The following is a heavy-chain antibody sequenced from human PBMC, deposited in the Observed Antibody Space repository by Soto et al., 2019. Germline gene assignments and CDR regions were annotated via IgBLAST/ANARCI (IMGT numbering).Heavy chain of an antibody. CDR3: ARTIFTYGSGWYWFDP. CDR1: GGSFSCYF. D-gene: IGHD6-19*01. Sequence: KSSETLSLTCAVYGGSFSCYFWSWIRQPPGKGLEWIGEINHNKSTHYNPSLKSRVTISVDTSKNQFALKLSSVTAADTAVYYCARTIFTYGSGWYWFDPWGQGTLVTVSS. V-gene: IGHV4-34*01. J-gene: IGHJ5*02. CDR2: INHNKST.